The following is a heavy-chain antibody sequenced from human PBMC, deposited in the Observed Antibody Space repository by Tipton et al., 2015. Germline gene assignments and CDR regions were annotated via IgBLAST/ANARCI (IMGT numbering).Heavy chain of an antibody. V-gene: IGHV4-59*01. J-gene: IGHJ5*02. Sequence: LVKPSETLSLTCSVSGDSIRNYHWSWIRQPPGQGLEWIGYIYYSGSATYNPSLKSRVTISVDTSKNQFSLRLTSVTAADTAVYYCARGGNNWFDPWGQGTLVTVSS. CDR2: IYYSGSA. CDR1: GDSIRNYH. CDR3: ARGGNNWFDP. D-gene: IGHD2-15*01.